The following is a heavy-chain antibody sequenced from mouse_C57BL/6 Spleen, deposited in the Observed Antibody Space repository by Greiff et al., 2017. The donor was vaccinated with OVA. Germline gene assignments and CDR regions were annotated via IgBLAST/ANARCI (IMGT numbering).Heavy chain of an antibody. V-gene: IGHV1-26*01. D-gene: IGHD1-1*01. CDR3: ASYYGSRGWYFDV. Sequence: VQLQQSGPELVKPGASVKISCKASGYTFTDYYMNWVKQSHGKSLEWIGDINPNNGGTSYNQKFKGKATLTVDKSSSTAYMELRSLTSEDSAVYYCASYYGSRGWYFDVWGTGTTVTVSS. CDR1: GYTFTDYY. CDR2: INPNNGGT. J-gene: IGHJ1*03.